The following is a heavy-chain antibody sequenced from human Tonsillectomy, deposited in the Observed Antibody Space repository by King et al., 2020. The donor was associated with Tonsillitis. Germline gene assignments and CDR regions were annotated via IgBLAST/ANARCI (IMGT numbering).Heavy chain of an antibody. CDR2: IYYSGST. V-gene: IGHV4-39*01. D-gene: IGHD1-26*01. CDR3: ARRFRWDYYFDY. CDR1: GGSISSTSYY. J-gene: IGHJ4*02. Sequence: QLQESGPGLVKPSETLSLTCTVSGGSISSTSYYWGWIRQPPGKGLEWIGSIYYSGSTFYNPSLKSRVTISVDTSKNQFSLRLSSVTAADTAVYYCARRFRWDYYFDYWGQGTLVTVSS.